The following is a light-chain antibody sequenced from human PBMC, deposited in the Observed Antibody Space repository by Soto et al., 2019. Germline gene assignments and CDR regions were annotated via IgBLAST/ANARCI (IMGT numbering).Light chain of an antibody. CDR3: QQFYDLPIT. V-gene: IGKV1-33*01. CDR2: DAS. Sequence: DIQLTQSPSFLSAFVGDRVTITYRASQSISRWLAWYQQKPGKAPKVLIYDASKLQTGVPSRFSGRGSGKDFTFTISSLQPGDSGTYYCQQFYDLPITFGQGTRLEIK. CDR1: QSISRW. J-gene: IGKJ5*01.